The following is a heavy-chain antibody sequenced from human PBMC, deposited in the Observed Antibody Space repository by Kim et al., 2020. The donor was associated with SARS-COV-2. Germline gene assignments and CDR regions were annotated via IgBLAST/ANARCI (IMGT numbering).Heavy chain of an antibody. D-gene: IGHD3-10*01. J-gene: IGHJ2*01. CDR2: INHSGST. Sequence: SDTLSLTCAVYGGSFSGYYWSWIRQPPGKGLEWIGEINHSGSTNYNPSLKSRVTISVDTSKNQFSLKLSSVTAADTAVYYCARGRDTMVRGVLWYFELWGRGTLVTVSS. V-gene: IGHV4-34*01. CDR3: ARGRDTMVRGVLWYFEL. CDR1: GGSFSGYY.